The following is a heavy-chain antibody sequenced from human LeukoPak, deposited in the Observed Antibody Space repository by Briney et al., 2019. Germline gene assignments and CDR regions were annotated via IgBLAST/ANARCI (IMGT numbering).Heavy chain of an antibody. J-gene: IGHJ4*02. CDR1: GASVNEYY. CDR3: VQSTGWPGLDF. V-gene: IGHV4-59*08. Sequence: PSETLSLTCVAFGASVNEYYWSWIRQPPGKALEWVGYIYNGVTTSYNPALRSRVTISADKSTNKFSLRLSSMTAADTAMYYCVQSTGWPGLDFWGQGALVTVSS. CDR2: IYNGVTT. D-gene: IGHD2-2*01.